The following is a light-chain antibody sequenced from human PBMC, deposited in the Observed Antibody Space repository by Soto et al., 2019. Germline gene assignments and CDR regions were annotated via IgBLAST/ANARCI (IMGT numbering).Light chain of an antibody. Sequence: VVSHSPGTLSLSQCERAALSCRASQSLYNNYLAWHQQKPGQAPRLLIYGAFSRATDIPDRFSGSGSGTDFTLTISSLQPDDFATYYCQQYNRYSTFGQGTKVDIK. CDR3: QQYNRYST. J-gene: IGKJ1*01. CDR1: QSLYNNY. CDR2: GAF. V-gene: IGKV3-20*01.